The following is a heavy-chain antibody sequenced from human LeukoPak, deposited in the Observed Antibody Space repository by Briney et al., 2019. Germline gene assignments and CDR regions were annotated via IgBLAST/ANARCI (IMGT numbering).Heavy chain of an antibody. CDR2: ISHSGSTI. V-gene: IGHV3-48*03. CDR1: GFTFSRYQ. Sequence: GGSLRLSCVFSGFTFSRYQTIGVRQAPGKGLEWVSYISHSGSTIYYADSVKGRFTISRDNAKNSLYLQMNSLRTEDTAVYYCARTQGVDWLDHWGQGTLVTVSS. D-gene: IGHD2-15*01. CDR3: ARTQGVDWLDH. J-gene: IGHJ5*02.